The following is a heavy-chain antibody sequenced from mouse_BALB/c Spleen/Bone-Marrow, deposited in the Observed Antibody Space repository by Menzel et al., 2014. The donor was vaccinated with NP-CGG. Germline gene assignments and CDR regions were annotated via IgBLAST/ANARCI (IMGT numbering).Heavy chain of an antibody. J-gene: IGHJ3*01. D-gene: IGHD1-1*01. V-gene: IGHV5-12-1*01. CDR2: ISSGGGST. CDR3: ARQILRGFAY. Sequence: EVNVVESGGGLVKPGGSLKLSCAASGFAFSSYDMSWVRQTPEKRLEWVAYISSGGGSTYYSDTVKGRFTISRDNAKNTLYLQMSSLKSEDTAMYYCARQILRGFAYWGQGTPVTVSA. CDR1: GFAFSSYD.